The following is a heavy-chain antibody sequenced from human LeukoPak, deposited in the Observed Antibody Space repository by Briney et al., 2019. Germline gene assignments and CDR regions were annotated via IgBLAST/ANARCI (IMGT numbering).Heavy chain of an antibody. CDR3: ARAYMVRGVRYAQFDY. J-gene: IGHJ4*02. CDR1: GYTFTGYY. D-gene: IGHD3-10*01. CDR2: INPNSGGT. V-gene: IGHV1-2*02. Sequence: ASVKVSCKASGYTFTGYYMHWVRQAPGQGLEWMGWINPNSGGTNYAQKFQGRVTMTRDTSISTAYMELSRLRSDDTAVYYCARAYMVRGVRYAQFDYWGQGTLVTVSS.